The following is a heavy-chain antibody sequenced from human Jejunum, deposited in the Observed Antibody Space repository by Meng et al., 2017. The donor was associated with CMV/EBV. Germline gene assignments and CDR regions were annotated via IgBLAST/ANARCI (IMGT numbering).Heavy chain of an antibody. V-gene: IGHV1-2*06. CDR3: ARGQGDNTWTANDY. D-gene: IGHD3/OR15-3a*01. CDR2: INPNNGDT. CDR1: GYTFTDYY. Sequence: KASGYTFTDYYIRWGRQAPGQGLEWMGRINPNNGDTNYAQSFQGRVTMTRDTSISTVYMELHRLTSDDTALFYCARGQGDNTWTANDYWGQGTLVTVSS. J-gene: IGHJ4*02.